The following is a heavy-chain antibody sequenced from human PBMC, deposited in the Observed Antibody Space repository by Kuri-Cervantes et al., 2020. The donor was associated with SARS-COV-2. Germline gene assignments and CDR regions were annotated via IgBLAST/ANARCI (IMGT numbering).Heavy chain of an antibody. CDR3: ARDGARDFWSGYYTQHKRKYYYYYMDV. CDR1: GYSFTSYW. V-gene: IGHV5-51*01. J-gene: IGHJ6*03. Sequence: KVSCKGSGYSFTSYWIGWVLQMPGKGLEWMGIIYPGDSDTRYSPSFQGQVTISADKSISTAYLQWGSLKASDTAMYYCARDGARDFWSGYYTQHKRKYYYYYMDVWGKGTTVTVSS. D-gene: IGHD3-3*01. CDR2: IYPGDSDT.